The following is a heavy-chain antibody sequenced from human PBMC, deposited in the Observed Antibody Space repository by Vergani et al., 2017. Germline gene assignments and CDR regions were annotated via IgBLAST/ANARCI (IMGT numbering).Heavy chain of an antibody. CDR2: IYSTRST. D-gene: IGHD3-9*01. V-gene: IGHV4-59*13. CDR1: GGSFNTYY. J-gene: IGHJ6*02. Sequence: QVQLEESGPGLVKPSETLSLTCTVSGGSFNTYYWSWIRQSPGKRLEWIGYIYSTRSTNYNPSLNSRVTMSVDTSKNQFSLKLRSVTAADTAVYFCARVMYRDEASTGYRLEGMDIWGQGTTVTISS. CDR3: ARVMYRDEASTGYRLEGMDI.